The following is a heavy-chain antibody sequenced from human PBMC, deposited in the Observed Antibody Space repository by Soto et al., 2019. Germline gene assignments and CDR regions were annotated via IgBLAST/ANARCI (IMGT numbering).Heavy chain of an antibody. CDR2: MNPNSGNT. V-gene: IGHV1-8*01. J-gene: IGHJ6*03. CDR3: ARGRGEKNWNYYYYYYMDV. D-gene: IGHD1-1*01. Sequence: ASVKVSCKASGYTFTSYDINWGRQATGQGLEWMGWMNPNSGNTGYAQKFQGRVTMTRNTSISTAYMELSSLRSEDTAVYYCARGRGEKNWNYYYYYYMDVWGKGTTVTVSS. CDR1: GYTFTSYD.